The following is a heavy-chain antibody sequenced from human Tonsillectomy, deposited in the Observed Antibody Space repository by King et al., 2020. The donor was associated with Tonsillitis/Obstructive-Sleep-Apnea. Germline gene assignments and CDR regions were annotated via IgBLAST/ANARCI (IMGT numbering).Heavy chain of an antibody. CDR3: ARTFNTVTKAFDI. J-gene: IGHJ3*02. Sequence: QLQESGPGLVTPSETLSLTCTVSGGSINSNSYYWGWIRQPPGKGLEWIGNIYYSGSTYYNPSLESRVTISVDTSKNQFSLKLSSVTAADTAVYSCARTFNTVTKAFDIWGQGTMVTVSS. CDR2: IYYSGST. D-gene: IGHD4-17*01. V-gene: IGHV4-39*01. CDR1: GGSINSNSYY.